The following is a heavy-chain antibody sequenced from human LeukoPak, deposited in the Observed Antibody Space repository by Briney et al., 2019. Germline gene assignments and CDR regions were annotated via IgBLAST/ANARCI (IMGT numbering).Heavy chain of an antibody. D-gene: IGHD3-9*01. J-gene: IGHJ4*02. V-gene: IGHV3-74*01. CDR3: ARANPDFDWLFVGD. CDR2: IRSDGSST. CDR1: GFTFNRYW. Sequence: GGSLRLSWVASGFTFNRYWMHWVRQAPGKGLVWVSRIRSDGSSTNYADSVKGRFTISRDNAKNSPYLQMNSLRAEDTAVYYCARANPDFDWLFVGDWGQGTLVTVSS.